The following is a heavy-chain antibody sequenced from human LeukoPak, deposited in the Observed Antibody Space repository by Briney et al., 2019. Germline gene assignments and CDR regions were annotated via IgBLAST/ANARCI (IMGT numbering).Heavy chain of an antibody. D-gene: IGHD3-3*01. CDR2: INPNSGGT. V-gene: IGHV1-2*02. CDR1: GYTFTGYY. J-gene: IGHJ6*03. CDR3: ARGFGVVTVWYMDV. Sequence: ASVKVSCKASGYTFTGYYMHWVRQAPGQGLEWMGWINPNSGGTNYAQKFQGRVTMTRDTSISTAYMELSRLRSDDTAVYYCARGFGVVTVWYMDVWGKGTTVTVSS.